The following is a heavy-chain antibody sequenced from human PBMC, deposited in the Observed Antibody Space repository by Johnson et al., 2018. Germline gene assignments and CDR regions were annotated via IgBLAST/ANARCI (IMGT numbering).Heavy chain of an antibody. J-gene: IGHJ3*02. CDR3: AKDLGGMVVAATPDAFDI. Sequence: QVQLQESGGGVVQHGRSLRLSCAASGFTFSSYAMHWVRQAPGKGLEWVAVISYDGSNKYSADSVKGRLPIPRENSKKTLYLQRKSLRAEDPAVYYWAKDLGGMVVAATPDAFDIWGQGTMVTVSS. CDR2: ISYDGSNK. CDR1: GFTFSSYA. D-gene: IGHD2-15*01. V-gene: IGHV3-30-3*01.